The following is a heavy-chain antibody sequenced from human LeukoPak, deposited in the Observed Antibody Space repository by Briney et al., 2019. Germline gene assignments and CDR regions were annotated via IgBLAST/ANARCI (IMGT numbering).Heavy chain of an antibody. CDR3: ARLSLSGWSYFDY. CDR1: GGSISGDY. Sequence: PSEALSLTSTVSGGSISGDYWSWIRQAPGKGLEWIGYIYYSGSTYYNPSLQTLITISVDTSKNQFSLRLSSVTAADTAVYFCARLSLSGWSYFDYWGQGTLVTVSS. CDR2: IYYSGST. D-gene: IGHD6-19*01. V-gene: IGHV4-59*08. J-gene: IGHJ4*02.